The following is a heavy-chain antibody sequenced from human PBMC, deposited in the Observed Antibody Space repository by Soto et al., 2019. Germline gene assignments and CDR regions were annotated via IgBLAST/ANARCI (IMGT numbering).Heavy chain of an antibody. D-gene: IGHD3-16*01. CDR2: ISNDGSNK. CDR3: AKGFGNHWAFDY. V-gene: IGHV3-30*18. CDR1: GFSFSTYG. J-gene: IGHJ4*02. Sequence: PGESLKISCAASGFSFSTYGMHWVRQAPGKGLEWVAFISNDGSNKYYADSVKGRFTISRDNSKNTLYLQMNSLRAEDTAVYYCAKGFGNHWAFDYWGQGTLVTVSS.